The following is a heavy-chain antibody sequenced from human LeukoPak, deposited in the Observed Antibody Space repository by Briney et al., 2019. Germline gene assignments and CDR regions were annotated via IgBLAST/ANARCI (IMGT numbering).Heavy chain of an antibody. D-gene: IGHD4/OR15-4a*01. CDR3: ARWAANDDAFDI. J-gene: IGHJ3*02. V-gene: IGHV4-34*01. CDR2: INHSGST. Sequence: SETLSLTCAVYGGSFSGYYWSWIRQPPGKGLEWIGEINHSGSTNYNPSLKSRVTISVDTSKNQFSLKLSSVTAADTAVYYCARWAANDDAFDIWGQGTMVTVSS. CDR1: GGSFSGYY.